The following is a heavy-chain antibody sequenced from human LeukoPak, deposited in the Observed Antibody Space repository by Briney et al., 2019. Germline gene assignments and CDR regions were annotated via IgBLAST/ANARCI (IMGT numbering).Heavy chain of an antibody. CDR2: IYSSGST. Sequence: SETLSLTCSVSGGSVSGYYWSWIRQPPGQTLEWIGYIYSSGSTNYNPSLQSRVTMSVDTSMNQFSLRLSSVTAADTAVYYCARFTYTTRPSDVWGKGTTVTVSS. J-gene: IGHJ6*04. CDR1: GGSVSGYY. V-gene: IGHV4-4*09. CDR3: ARFTYTTRPSDV. D-gene: IGHD3-16*01.